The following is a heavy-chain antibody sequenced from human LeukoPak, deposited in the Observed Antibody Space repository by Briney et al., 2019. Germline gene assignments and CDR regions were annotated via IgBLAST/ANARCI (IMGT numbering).Heavy chain of an antibody. V-gene: IGHV3-30*18. Sequence: GGSLRLSCAASGFTFSSYGMHWVRQAPGKGLEWVAVISYDGSNKYYADSVKGRFTISRDNSKNTLYLQMNSLRAEDTAVYYCAKGGTQETYYYDSSGYYPLGYWGQGTLVTVSS. J-gene: IGHJ4*02. D-gene: IGHD3-22*01. CDR2: ISYDGSNK. CDR3: AKGGTQETYYYDSSGYYPLGY. CDR1: GFTFSSYG.